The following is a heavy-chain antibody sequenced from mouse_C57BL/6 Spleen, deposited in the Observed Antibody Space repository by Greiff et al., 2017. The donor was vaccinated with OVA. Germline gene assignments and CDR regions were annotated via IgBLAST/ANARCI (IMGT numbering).Heavy chain of an antibody. J-gene: IGHJ2*01. CDR3: ARHGRYGNLDY. Sequence: DVQLQESGGGLVKPGGSLKLSCAASGFTFSSYTMSWVRQTPEKRLEWVATISGGGGNTYYPDSVKGRFTISRDNAKNTLYLQMSSLRSEDTALYYCARHGRYGNLDYWGQGTTLTVSS. V-gene: IGHV5-9*01. CDR2: ISGGGGNT. CDR1: GFTFSSYT. D-gene: IGHD2-1*01.